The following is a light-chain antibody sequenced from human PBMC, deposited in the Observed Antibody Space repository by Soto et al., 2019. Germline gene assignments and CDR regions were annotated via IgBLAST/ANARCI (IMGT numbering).Light chain of an antibody. CDR1: QSIGRW. Sequence: DIQLTQSPSTLSASVGDTVTLTCRASQSIGRWLAWYQQKPAKAPKLLIFDASTLENGVPARFSGSRSGPEFSLTISSLQPDDFATYYCQQYYSYCTFGQGTKVDIK. CDR2: DAS. V-gene: IGKV1-5*01. CDR3: QQYYSYCT. J-gene: IGKJ1*01.